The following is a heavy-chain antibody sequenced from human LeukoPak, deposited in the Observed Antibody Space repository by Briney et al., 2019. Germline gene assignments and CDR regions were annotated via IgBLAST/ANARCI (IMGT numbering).Heavy chain of an antibody. Sequence: ASVKVSCKASGYTFSGHYMHWVRQAPGQGLEWMGWINPNSGGTNYAQKFQGRVTMTRDTSISTAYMELSRLRSDDTAVYYCASGGYSYGKFNYYYYYMDVWGKGTTVTVSS. J-gene: IGHJ6*03. CDR3: ASGGYSYGKFNYYYYYMDV. D-gene: IGHD5-18*01. V-gene: IGHV1-2*02. CDR2: INPNSGGT. CDR1: GYTFSGHY.